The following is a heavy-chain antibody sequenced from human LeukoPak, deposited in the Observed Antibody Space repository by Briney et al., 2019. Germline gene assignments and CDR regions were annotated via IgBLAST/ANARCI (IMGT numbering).Heavy chain of an antibody. CDR3: AKGYYDYVWGSDYFDY. CDR1: GFTFSSYA. J-gene: IGHJ4*02. D-gene: IGHD3-16*01. V-gene: IGHV3-23*01. Sequence: GGSLRLSCAASGFTFSSYAMSWVRQAPGKGLEWVSAISGSGGSTYYADSVKGRFTISRDNSRDMLYLQMNTLRAGHTPVYHCAKGYYDYVWGSDYFDYWGRGTLVTVSS. CDR2: ISGSGGST.